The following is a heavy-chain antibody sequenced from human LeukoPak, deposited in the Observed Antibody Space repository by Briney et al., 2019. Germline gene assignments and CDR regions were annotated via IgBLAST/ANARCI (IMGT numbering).Heavy chain of an antibody. CDR3: ARITGAGYSSSWYGGSADY. V-gene: IGHV4-38-2*02. CDR2: IYHSGST. CDR1: GYSISSGYY. J-gene: IGHJ4*02. Sequence: SETLSLTCNVSGYSISSGYYWGWIRQPPGKGLEWIGSIYHSGSTYYNPSLKSRVTISVDTSKNQFSLKLSSVTAADTAVYYCARITGAGYSSSWYGGSADYWGQGTLVTVSS. D-gene: IGHD6-13*01.